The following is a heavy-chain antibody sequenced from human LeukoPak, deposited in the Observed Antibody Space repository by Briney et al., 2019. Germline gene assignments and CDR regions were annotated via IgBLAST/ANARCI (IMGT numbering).Heavy chain of an antibody. CDR3: ARFRTNYYSDY. V-gene: IGHV3-48*03. Sequence: PGGSLRLSCAASGFTFSSYEMNWVRQAPGKGLEWVSFISTTSNTIYYADSVKGRFTISRDNAKNSLYLKMNSLRAEDTAVYYCARFRTNYYSDYWGQGTLVTVSS. D-gene: IGHD4/OR15-4a*01. CDR1: GFTFSSYE. CDR2: ISTTSNTI. J-gene: IGHJ4*02.